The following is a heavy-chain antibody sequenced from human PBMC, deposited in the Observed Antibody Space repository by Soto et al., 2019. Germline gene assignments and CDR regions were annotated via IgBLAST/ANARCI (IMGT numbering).Heavy chain of an antibody. CDR2: IYPSGNT. Sequence: QVQLQESGPRLVKPSETLSLTCAVSGDSVSSSHWWSWVRQPPGKGLEWIGEIYPSGNTNYNPSLKGRVTVSVDKSKNQFALKVTSVTAADTAVYYCARVMGVAAGGTLDYWGQGTLVTVSS. J-gene: IGHJ4*02. V-gene: IGHV4-4*02. CDR1: GDSVSSSHW. CDR3: ARVMGVAAGGTLDY. D-gene: IGHD6-13*01.